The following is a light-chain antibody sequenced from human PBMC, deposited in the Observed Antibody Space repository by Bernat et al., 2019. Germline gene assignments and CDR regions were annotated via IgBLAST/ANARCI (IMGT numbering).Light chain of an antibody. J-gene: IGKJ4*01. V-gene: IGKV1-33*01. CDR3: QQYDNLPV. Sequence: DIQMTQSPSSLSASVGDRVTITCRASQSISSYLNWYQQKPGKAPKLLIYDASNLETGVPSRFSGSGSGTDFTFTISSLQPEDIATYYCQQYDNLPVFGGGTKVEIK. CDR1: QSISSY. CDR2: DAS.